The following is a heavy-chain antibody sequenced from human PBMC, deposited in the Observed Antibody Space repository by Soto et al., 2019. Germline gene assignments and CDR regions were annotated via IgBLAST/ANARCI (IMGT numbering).Heavy chain of an antibody. V-gene: IGHV1-69*13. CDR2: IIPILNTP. J-gene: IGHJ4*02. D-gene: IGHD2-8*02. CDR3: ARDAPYWYCSGWGNYDAFDY. Sequence: SVKVSCKASGGTFSSYAISWVRQAPGQGLEWIGGIIPILNTPNYAQKFQARVAITADEFTSTAYMELNSLRFEDTAVYYCARDAPYWYCSGWGNYDAFDYWGQGTTVTVSS. CDR1: GGTFSSYA.